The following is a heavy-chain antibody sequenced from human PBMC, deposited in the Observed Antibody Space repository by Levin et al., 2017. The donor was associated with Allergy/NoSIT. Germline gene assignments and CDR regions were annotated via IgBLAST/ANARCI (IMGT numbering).Heavy chain of an antibody. Sequence: ASETLSLTCTVSGGSISSYYWSWIRQPAGKGLEWIGRIYTSGSTNYNPSLKSRVTMSVDTSKNQFSLKLSSVTAADTAVYYCARGRGCARGYCSGGSYNWFDPWGQGTLVTVSS. CDR3: ARGRGCARGYCSGGSYNWFDP. CDR2: IYTSGST. V-gene: IGHV4-4*07. D-gene: IGHD2-15*01. J-gene: IGHJ5*02. CDR1: GGSISSYY.